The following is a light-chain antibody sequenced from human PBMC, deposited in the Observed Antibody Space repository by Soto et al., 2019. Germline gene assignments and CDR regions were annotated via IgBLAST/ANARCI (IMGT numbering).Light chain of an antibody. V-gene: IGLV2-14*01. J-gene: IGLJ1*01. CDR1: SSDVGGYNY. Sequence: QSALTQPASVSGSPGQSITISCTGTSSDVGGYNYVSWYQQHPGKAPKLMIYEVSNRPPGVSNRFSGSKSGNTASLTISGLQAEDEADYYCSSYTSSSRYVFGTGTKVTVL. CDR2: EVS. CDR3: SSYTSSSRYV.